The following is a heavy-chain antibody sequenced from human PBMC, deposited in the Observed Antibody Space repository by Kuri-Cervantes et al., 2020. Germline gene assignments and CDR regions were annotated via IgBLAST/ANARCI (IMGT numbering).Heavy chain of an antibody. V-gene: IGHV3-23*01. Sequence: GGSLRLPCTASGFTFTSYVMSWVRQAPGKGLEWVSAISASGGTTYSADSVKGRFTISRDNSKNTLYLQMNSLRAEDTAIYYCTRGKLAVAGYDYWGQGTLVTVSS. CDR2: ISASGGTT. J-gene: IGHJ4*02. D-gene: IGHD6-19*01. CDR1: GFTFTSYV. CDR3: TRGKLAVAGYDY.